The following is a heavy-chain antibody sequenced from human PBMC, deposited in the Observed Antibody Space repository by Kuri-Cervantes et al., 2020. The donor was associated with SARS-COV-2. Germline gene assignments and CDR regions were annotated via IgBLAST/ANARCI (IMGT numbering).Heavy chain of an antibody. Sequence: SETLSLTCTVAGGSISSGSYFWNWIRQPAGKGLEWIGRIYTSGSTSYNPSLESRVTMSVDTSKNQFSLKLSSVTAANTAVYYCARRNMDVWGKGTTVTVSS. CDR1: GGSISSGSYF. J-gene: IGHJ6*03. CDR2: IYTSGST. V-gene: IGHV4-61*02. CDR3: ARRNMDV.